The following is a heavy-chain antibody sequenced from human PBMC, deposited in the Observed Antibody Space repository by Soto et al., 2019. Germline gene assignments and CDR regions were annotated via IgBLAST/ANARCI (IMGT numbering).Heavy chain of an antibody. V-gene: IGHV4-30-2*01. Sequence: SETLSLTCAVSGGSISSGGYSWSWIRQPPGKGLEWIGEINHSGSTYYNPSLKSRVTISLDTSKTQFSLKLRSVTAADTAVYYCARGRRQQLVQSHLGWFDPWGQGTLVTVSS. J-gene: IGHJ5*02. CDR3: ARGRRQQLVQSHLGWFDP. D-gene: IGHD6-13*01. CDR1: GGSISSGGYS. CDR2: INHSGST.